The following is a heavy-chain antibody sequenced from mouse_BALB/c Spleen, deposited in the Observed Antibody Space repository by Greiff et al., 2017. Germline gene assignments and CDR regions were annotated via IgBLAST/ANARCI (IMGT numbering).Heavy chain of an antibody. CDR2: IWSGGST. CDR1: GFSLTSYG. CDR3: ARERANWDTAWFAY. Sequence: VQVVESGPGLVQPSQSLSITCTVSGFSLTSYGVHWVRQSPGKGLEWLGVIWSGGSTDYNAAFISRLSISKDNSKSQVFFKMNSLQANDTAIYYCARERANWDTAWFAYWGQGTLVTVSA. V-gene: IGHV2-2*02. D-gene: IGHD4-1*01. J-gene: IGHJ3*01.